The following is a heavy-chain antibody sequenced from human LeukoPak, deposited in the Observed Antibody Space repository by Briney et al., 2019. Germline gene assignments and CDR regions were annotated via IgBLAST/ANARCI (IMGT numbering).Heavy chain of an antibody. J-gene: IGHJ4*02. CDR1: GYTFTGYY. Sequence: GASVKVSCKASGYTFTGYYMHWVRQAPGQGLEWMGWINPNSRGTNYAQKFQGRVTMTRDTSISTAYMEQSRLRSDNTAVYYCARDQRYSSSWGDFDYWGQGTLVTVSS. CDR2: INPNSRGT. CDR3: ARDQRYSSSWGDFDY. V-gene: IGHV1-2*02. D-gene: IGHD6-13*01.